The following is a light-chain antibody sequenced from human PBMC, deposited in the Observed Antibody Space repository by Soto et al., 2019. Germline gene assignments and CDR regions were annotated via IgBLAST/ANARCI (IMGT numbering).Light chain of an antibody. CDR2: DES. CDR1: QDISNY. V-gene: IGKV1-33*01. CDR3: QQYDNLPLT. J-gene: IGKJ4*01. Sequence: DIQMTQSPSSLSASVGDRVTITCQASQDISNYLNWYQQKPGKAPKLLIYDESNLETGVPSRFSGSGSGTDFTFTISSRQPEDIATYYRQQYDNLPLTFGGGTKVEIK.